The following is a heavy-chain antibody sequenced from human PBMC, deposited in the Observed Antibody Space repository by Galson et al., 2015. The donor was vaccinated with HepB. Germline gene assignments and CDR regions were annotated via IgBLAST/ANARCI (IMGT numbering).Heavy chain of an antibody. D-gene: IGHD6-13*01. Sequence: SLRLSCAASGFTFSGSGIHWVRLASGKGLEWVGRIRNRANNYATAYAASVRGRFTVSRDDSKNTAYLQMNSLKTEDTAVYYCTRPGYGSSWFLDYSHGMDIWGQGTPVTVS. CDR2: IRNRANNYAT. CDR1: GFTFSGSG. CDR3: TRPGYGSSWFLDYSHGMDI. V-gene: IGHV3-73*01. J-gene: IGHJ6*02.